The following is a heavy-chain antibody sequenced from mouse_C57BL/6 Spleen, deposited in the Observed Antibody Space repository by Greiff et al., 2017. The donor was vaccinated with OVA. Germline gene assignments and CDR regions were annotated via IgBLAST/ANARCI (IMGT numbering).Heavy chain of an antibody. D-gene: IGHD2-4*01. CDR1: GYAFTNYL. CDR2: INPGSGGT. Sequence: QVQLQQSGAELVRPGTSVKVSCKASGYAFTNYLIEWVKQRPGQGLEWIGVINPGSGGTNYNEKFKGKATLTADKSSSTAYMQLSSLTSEDSTVYFCARRGYDYGFDYWGQGTTLTVSS. V-gene: IGHV1-54*01. J-gene: IGHJ2*01. CDR3: ARRGYDYGFDY.